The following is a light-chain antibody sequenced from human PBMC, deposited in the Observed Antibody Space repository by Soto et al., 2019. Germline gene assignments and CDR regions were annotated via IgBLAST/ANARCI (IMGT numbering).Light chain of an antibody. CDR3: TSYAGDTSLGV. V-gene: IGLV2-8*01. CDR2: EVS. J-gene: IGLJ3*02. CDR1: SSDVGGYNY. Sequence: QSALTQPPSASGYPGQSVTISCTGTSSDVGGYNYVSWYQQHPGKAPKLMIYEVSKRPSGVPDRFSGSKSGNTASLTVSGLQAEDEADYYCTSYAGDTSLGVLGGGTKLNV.